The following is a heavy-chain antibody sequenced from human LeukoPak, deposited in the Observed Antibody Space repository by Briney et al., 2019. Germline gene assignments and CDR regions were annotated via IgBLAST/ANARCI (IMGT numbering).Heavy chain of an antibody. V-gene: IGHV1-18*01. J-gene: IGHJ3*02. Sequence: GASVKVSCKASGYTFTSYGISWVRQAPGQGLEWMGWISAYNGNTNYAQKLQGRVTMTTDTSTSTAYMELRSLRSDDTAVYYCAREEGTGTVAVDAFDIWGQGTMVTVSS. D-gene: IGHD1-1*01. CDR3: AREEGTGTVAVDAFDI. CDR2: ISAYNGNT. CDR1: GYTFTSYG.